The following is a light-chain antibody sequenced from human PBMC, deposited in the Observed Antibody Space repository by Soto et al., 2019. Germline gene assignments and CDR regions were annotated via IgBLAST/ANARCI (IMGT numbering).Light chain of an antibody. CDR1: SGHSSYA. Sequence: QLVLTQSPSASASLGASVRLTCTLSSGHSSYAIAWHQQQPEKGPRYLMRLYSDGSHNKGDGIPDRFSGSSSGAERYLTISSLQSEDEADYYCQTWGTGIVFGGGTKLTVL. V-gene: IGLV4-69*01. CDR3: QTWGTGIV. J-gene: IGLJ3*02. CDR2: LYSDGSH.